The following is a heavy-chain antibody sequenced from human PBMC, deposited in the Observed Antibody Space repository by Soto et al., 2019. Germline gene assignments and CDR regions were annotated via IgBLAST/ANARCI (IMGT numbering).Heavy chain of an antibody. CDR1: GFTFSSYA. D-gene: IGHD5-18*01. J-gene: IGHJ4*02. Sequence: GGSLRLSCAASGFTFSSYAMSWVRQAPGKGLEWVSAISGSGGSTYYADSVKGRFTISRDNSKNTLYLQMNSLRAEDTAVYYCAKDVGRGYSYGTPFDCWGQGTLVTVS. CDR2: ISGSGGST. CDR3: AKDVGRGYSYGTPFDC. V-gene: IGHV3-23*01.